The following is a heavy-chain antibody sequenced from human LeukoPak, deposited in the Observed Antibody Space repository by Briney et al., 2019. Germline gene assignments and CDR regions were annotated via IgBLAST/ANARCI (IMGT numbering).Heavy chain of an antibody. CDR3: ARDSVDEYSSSSDSAPFY. D-gene: IGHD6-6*01. V-gene: IGHV3-30*03. CDR2: ISYDGSNK. Sequence: GGSLRLSCAASGFTFSSYGMHWVRQAPGKGLEWVAVISYDGSNKYYADSVKGRFTISRDNSKNTLYLQMNSLRAEDTAVYYCARDSVDEYSSSSDSAPFYWGQGTLVTVSS. CDR1: GFTFSSYG. J-gene: IGHJ4*02.